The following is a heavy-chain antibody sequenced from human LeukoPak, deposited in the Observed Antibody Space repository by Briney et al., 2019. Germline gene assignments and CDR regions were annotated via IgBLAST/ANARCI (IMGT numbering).Heavy chain of an antibody. D-gene: IGHD3-22*01. V-gene: IGHV4-30-4*08. CDR2: IYYSGST. Sequence: PSETLSFTCTVSGGSISSGGYYWSWIRQPPGKGLEWIGYIYYSGSTYYNPSLRSRVTISVDTSKNQFSLKLSSVTAADTAVYYCARDYDSSGYYGDAFGIWGQGTMVTVSS. CDR1: GGSISSGGYY. CDR3: ARDYDSSGYYGDAFGI. J-gene: IGHJ3*02.